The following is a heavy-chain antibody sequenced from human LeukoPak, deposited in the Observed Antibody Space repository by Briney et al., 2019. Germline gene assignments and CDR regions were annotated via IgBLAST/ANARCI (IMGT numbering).Heavy chain of an antibody. J-gene: IGHJ6*02. D-gene: IGHD3-3*01. Sequence: GGSLRLSCAASGFTFSDYYMSWIRQAPGKGLEWVSYISSSGSTIHYADSVKGRFTISRDNAKNSLYLQMNSLRAEDTAVYYCAGSTIFGVVIEYYYGMDVWGQGTTVTVSS. CDR3: AGSTIFGVVIEYYYGMDV. CDR1: GFTFSDYY. CDR2: ISSSGSTI. V-gene: IGHV3-11*01.